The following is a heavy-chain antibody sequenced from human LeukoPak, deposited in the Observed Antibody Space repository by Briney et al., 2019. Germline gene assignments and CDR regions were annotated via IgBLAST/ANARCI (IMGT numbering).Heavy chain of an antibody. CDR2: IYSGGST. CDR3: ARVSGYCSSTSCYMDYGMDV. J-gene: IGHJ6*02. CDR1: GFTVSSNY. D-gene: IGHD2-2*02. Sequence: GGSLRLSCAASGFTVSSNYMSWVRQAPGKGLEWVPVIYSGGSTYYADSVKGRFTISRDNSKNTLYLQMNSLRAEDTAVYYCARVSGYCSSTSCYMDYGMDVWGQGTTVTVSS. V-gene: IGHV3-66*01.